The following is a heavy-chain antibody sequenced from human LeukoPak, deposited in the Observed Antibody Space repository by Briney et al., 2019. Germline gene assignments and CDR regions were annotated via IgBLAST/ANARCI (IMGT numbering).Heavy chain of an antibody. J-gene: IGHJ4*02. CDR1: GYTFTSHG. D-gene: IGHD4-17*01. CDR2: ISAYNGNT. CDR3: ARDFDYGDPFDY. Sequence: ASVKVSCKASGYTFTSHGISWVRQAPGQGLEWMGWISAYNGNTNYAQKLQGRVTMTTDTSTSTAYMELRSLRSDDTAVYYCARDFDYGDPFDYWGQGTLVTVSS. V-gene: IGHV1-18*01.